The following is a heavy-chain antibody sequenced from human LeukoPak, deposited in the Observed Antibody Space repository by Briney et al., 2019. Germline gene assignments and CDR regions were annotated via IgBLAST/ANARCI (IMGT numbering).Heavy chain of an antibody. CDR2: INHSGST. Sequence: SETLSLTCAVYGGSFSGYYWSWIRQPPGKGLEWIGEINHSGSTNYNPSLKSRVTISVDTSKNRFSLKLSSVTAADTAVYYCARGGQRKSKYYYGSGRTNYYYYGMDVWGQGTTVTVSS. V-gene: IGHV4-34*01. CDR3: ARGGQRKSKYYYGSGRTNYYYYGMDV. CDR1: GGSFSGYY. J-gene: IGHJ6*02. D-gene: IGHD3-10*01.